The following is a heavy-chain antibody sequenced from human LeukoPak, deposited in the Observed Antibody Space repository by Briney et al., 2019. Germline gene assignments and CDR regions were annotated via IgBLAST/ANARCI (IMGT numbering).Heavy chain of an antibody. D-gene: IGHD3-3*01. CDR2: INPNSGGT. CDR3: AAQGILEWLGYFDY. Sequence: GASVKVSCKASGYTFTGYYMHWVRQAPGQGLEWMGWINPNSGGTNYAQKFQGRVTMTRDTSISTAYMELSRLRSDDTAVYYCAAQGILEWLGYFDYWGQGTLVTVPS. CDR1: GYTFTGYY. J-gene: IGHJ4*02. V-gene: IGHV1-2*02.